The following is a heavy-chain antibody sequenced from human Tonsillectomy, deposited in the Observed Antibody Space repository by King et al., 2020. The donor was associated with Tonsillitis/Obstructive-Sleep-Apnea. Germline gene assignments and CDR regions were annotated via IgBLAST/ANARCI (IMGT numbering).Heavy chain of an antibody. CDR3: AKLNGIVVVPAAIDY. J-gene: IGHJ4*02. V-gene: IGHV3-23*04. Sequence: VQLVESGGGLVQPGKSLRLSCAASGFTFSSYAMSWVRQAPEKGLEWVSTISGSGDSTYYADSVKGRFTISRDNSKNTLFLQMNSLRADDTALYYCAKLNGIVVVPAAIDYWGQGTLVTVSS. D-gene: IGHD2-2*01. CDR1: GFTFSSYA. CDR2: ISGSGDST.